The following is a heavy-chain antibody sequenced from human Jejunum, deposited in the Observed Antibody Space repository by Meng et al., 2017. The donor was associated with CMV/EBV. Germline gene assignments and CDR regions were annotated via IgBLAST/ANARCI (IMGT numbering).Heavy chain of an antibody. Sequence: FLTSLMHWVRQTPGKGLVWVSRINSDGRSTAYADSVKGRFTISRDNVKNTLYLQLNSLRAEDTAVYYCVHLAAITPFGVVTYDYWGQGALVTVSS. D-gene: IGHD3-3*01. CDR2: INSDGRST. CDR1: FLTSL. CDR3: VHLAAITPFGVVTYDY. J-gene: IGHJ4*02. V-gene: IGHV3-74*01.